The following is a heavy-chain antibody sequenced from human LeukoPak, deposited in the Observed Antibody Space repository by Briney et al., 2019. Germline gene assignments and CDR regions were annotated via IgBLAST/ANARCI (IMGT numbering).Heavy chain of an antibody. J-gene: IGHJ5*02. CDR3: ARGAYGSGSFPNWFDP. V-gene: IGHV4-61*02. D-gene: IGHD3-10*01. CDR1: GGSINSGSCY. CDR2: IYTSGST. Sequence: SETLSLTCAVSGGSINSGSCYWSWIRQPAGKGLEWIGRIYTSGSTNYNPSLKSRVTMSVDTSKNQFSLKLSSVTAADTAVYYCARGAYGSGSFPNWFDPWGQGTLVTVSS.